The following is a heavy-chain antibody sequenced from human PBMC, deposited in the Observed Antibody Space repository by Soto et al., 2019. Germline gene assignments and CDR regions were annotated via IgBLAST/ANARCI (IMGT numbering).Heavy chain of an antibody. Sequence: QSQTLSLTCAISGDRVSSNSAAWNWIRQSPSRGLEWLGRTYYRSKWYNDYAVSVKSRITINPDTSKNQFSLQLNSVTPEDTAVYYCARWGYCSGGSCHLYYYGMDVWGQGTTVTVSS. CDR2: TYYRSKWYN. V-gene: IGHV6-1*01. CDR1: GDRVSSNSAA. J-gene: IGHJ6*02. D-gene: IGHD2-15*01. CDR3: ARWGYCSGGSCHLYYYGMDV.